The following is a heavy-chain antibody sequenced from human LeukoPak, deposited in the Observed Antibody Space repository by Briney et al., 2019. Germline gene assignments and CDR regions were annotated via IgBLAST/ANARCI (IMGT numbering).Heavy chain of an antibody. CDR3: ARGYTTYYYDSSGYYIDY. V-gene: IGHV1-69*04. J-gene: IGHJ4*02. CDR2: IIPILGIA. CDR1: GGTFSSYA. Sequence: SVKVSCKASGGTFSSYAISWVRQAPGQGLEWMGRIIPILGIANYAQKFQGRVTITADKSTSTAYMELSRLRSDDTAVYYCARGYTTYYYDSSGYYIDYWGQGTLVTVSS. D-gene: IGHD3-22*01.